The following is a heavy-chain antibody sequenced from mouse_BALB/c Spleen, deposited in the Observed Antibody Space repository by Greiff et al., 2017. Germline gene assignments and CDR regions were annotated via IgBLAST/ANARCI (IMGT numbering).Heavy chain of an antibody. D-gene: IGHD1-2*01. V-gene: IGHV5-15*02. CDR3: ARGNYGYEGFAY. CDR2: ISNLAYSI. Sequence: EVMLVESGGGLVQPGGSRKLSCAASGFTFSDYGMAWVRQAPGKGPAWVAFISNLAYSIYYADTVTGRFTISRENAKNTLYLEMSSLRSEDTAMYYCARGNYGYEGFAYWGQGTLVTVSA. CDR1: GFTFSDYG. J-gene: IGHJ3*01.